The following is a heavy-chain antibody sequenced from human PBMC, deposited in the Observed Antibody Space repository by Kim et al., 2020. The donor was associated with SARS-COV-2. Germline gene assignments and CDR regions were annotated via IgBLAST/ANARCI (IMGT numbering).Heavy chain of an antibody. CDR1: GGSFSGYY. CDR2: INHSGST. Sequence: SETLSLTCAVYGGSFSGYYWSWIRQPPGKGLEWIGEINHSGSTNYNPSLKSRVTISVDTSKNQFSLKLSSVTAADTAVYYCARGSELYGLDYWGQGTLVTVSS. D-gene: IGHD2-8*01. J-gene: IGHJ4*02. V-gene: IGHV4-34*01. CDR3: ARGSELYGLDY.